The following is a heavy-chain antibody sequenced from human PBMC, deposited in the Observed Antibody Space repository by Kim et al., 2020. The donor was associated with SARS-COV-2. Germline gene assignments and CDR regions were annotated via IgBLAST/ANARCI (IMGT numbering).Heavy chain of an antibody. CDR3: AKDRGVRGIVPYWYFDL. V-gene: IGHV3-9*01. D-gene: IGHD2-2*01. J-gene: IGHJ2*01. CDR2: ISWNSGSI. CDR1: GFTFDDYA. Sequence: GGSLRLSCAASGFTFDDYAMHWVRQAPGKGLEWVSGISWNSGSIGYADSVKGRFTISRDNAKNSLYLQMNSLRAEDTALYYCAKDRGVRGIVPYWYFDLWGRGTLVTVSS.